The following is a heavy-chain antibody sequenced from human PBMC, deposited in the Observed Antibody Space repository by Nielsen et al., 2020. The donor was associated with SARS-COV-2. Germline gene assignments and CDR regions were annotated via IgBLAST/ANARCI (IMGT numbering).Heavy chain of an antibody. Sequence: ASVKVSCKASGYTFTDYYMHWVRQAPGQGLEWMGWISAYNGNTNYAQKLQGRVTMTTDTSTSTAYMELRSLRSDDTAVYYCARVADPLRFLEWAPGDYYYYGMDVWGQGTTVTVSS. CDR1: GYTFTDYY. V-gene: IGHV1-18*04. CDR2: ISAYNGNT. CDR3: ARVADPLRFLEWAPGDYYYYGMDV. J-gene: IGHJ6*02. D-gene: IGHD3-3*01.